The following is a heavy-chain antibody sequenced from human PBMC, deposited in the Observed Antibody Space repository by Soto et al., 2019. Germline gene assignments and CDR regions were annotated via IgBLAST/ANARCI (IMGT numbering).Heavy chain of an antibody. D-gene: IGHD3-16*02. CDR1: GFSFSNYA. Sequence: QVQLVESGGGVVQPGRSLRLSCVASGFSFSNYAMHWVRQAPGKGLEWVAVISYDGSNKYYADSVKGRFTISRDNFKNTLFLQMNNPGTEDTAVYYCATVRGYRQDFDAFDIWGQGTMVIVSS. J-gene: IGHJ3*02. CDR2: ISYDGSNK. CDR3: ATVRGYRQDFDAFDI. V-gene: IGHV3-30-3*01.